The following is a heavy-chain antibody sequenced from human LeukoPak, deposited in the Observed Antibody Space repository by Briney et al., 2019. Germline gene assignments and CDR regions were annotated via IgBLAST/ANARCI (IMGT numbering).Heavy chain of an antibody. D-gene: IGHD6-13*01. CDR3: ARLPDSSSWFPYFDY. Sequence: SETLSLTCAVYGGSFSGYYWSWIRQPPGKGLEWIGEINHSGSTNYNPSLKSRVTISVDTSKNQFSLKLSSVTAADTAVYYCARLPDSSSWFPYFDYWGQGTLVTVSS. CDR2: INHSGST. V-gene: IGHV4-34*01. CDR1: GGSFSGYY. J-gene: IGHJ4*02.